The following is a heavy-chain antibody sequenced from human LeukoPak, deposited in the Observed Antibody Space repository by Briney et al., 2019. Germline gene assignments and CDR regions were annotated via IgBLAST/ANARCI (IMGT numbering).Heavy chain of an antibody. CDR3: ARGPPGRYYYDSSGYDY. V-gene: IGHV1-24*01. Sequence: ASVKVSCKVSGYTLTELSMHWVRQAPGKGLEWMGGFDPEDGETIYAQKFQGRVTMTEDTSTDTAYMELSSLRSEDTAVYYCARGPPGRYYYDSSGYDYWGQGTRVTVFS. D-gene: IGHD3-22*01. CDR1: GYTLTELS. J-gene: IGHJ4*02. CDR2: FDPEDGET.